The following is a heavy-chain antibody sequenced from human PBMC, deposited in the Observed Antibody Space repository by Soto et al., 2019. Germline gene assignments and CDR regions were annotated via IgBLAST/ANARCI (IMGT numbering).Heavy chain of an antibody. D-gene: IGHD3-10*01. CDR1: GYTFTSYG. CDR3: ARDGMVRGVIPNYCYNGMDA. V-gene: IGHV1-18*01. Sequence: ASVKVSCKASGYTFTSYGISWVRQAPGQGLEWMGWISAYNGNTNYAQKLQGRVTMTTDTSTSTAYMELRSLRSDDPAVYYCARDGMVRGVIPNYCYNGMDAWGQGTTVTVSS. CDR2: ISAYNGNT. J-gene: IGHJ6*02.